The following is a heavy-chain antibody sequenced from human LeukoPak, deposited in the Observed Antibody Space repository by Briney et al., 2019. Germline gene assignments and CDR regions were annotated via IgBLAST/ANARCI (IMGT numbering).Heavy chain of an antibody. Sequence: ASVKGSCKASGYTFTSYGISWVRQAPGQGLEWMGWISAYNGNTNYAQKLQGRVTMTTDTSTSTAYMELRSLRSDDTAVYYCARGGYSGYGGYNYYYYYMDVWGKGTTVTVSS. CDR2: ISAYNGNT. CDR3: ARGGYSGYGGYNYYYYYMDV. CDR1: GYTFTSYG. J-gene: IGHJ6*03. D-gene: IGHD5-12*01. V-gene: IGHV1-18*01.